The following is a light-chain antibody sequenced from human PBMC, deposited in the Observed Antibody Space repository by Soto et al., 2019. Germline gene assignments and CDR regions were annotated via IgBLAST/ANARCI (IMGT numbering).Light chain of an antibody. Sequence: TQSPSNVPLSPGAIATLSRRASQSVRSSVAWYQQQPGQATRLISYGASTRTTGIPARFSGSGSGTEFTLTISSLQSEDFAFYYCQQYNDWTRTFGQGTKVDI. J-gene: IGKJ1*01. CDR1: QSVRSS. V-gene: IGKV3-15*01. CDR3: QQYNDWTRT. CDR2: GAS.